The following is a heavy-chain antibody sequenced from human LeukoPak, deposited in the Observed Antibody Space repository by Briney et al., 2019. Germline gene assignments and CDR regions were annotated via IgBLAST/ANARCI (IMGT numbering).Heavy chain of an antibody. CDR3: ARDSHNYGRWYFDL. J-gene: IGHJ2*01. CDR1: GGSFSGFY. V-gene: IGHV4-59*01. Sequence: SETLSLTCAVYGGSFSGFYWSWIRQPPGKGLEWIGYIYYSGSTNYNPSLKSRVTMSVDTSKNQFSLKLSSVTAADTAVYYCARDSHNYGRWYFDLWGRGTLVTVSS. CDR2: IYYSGST. D-gene: IGHD3-10*01.